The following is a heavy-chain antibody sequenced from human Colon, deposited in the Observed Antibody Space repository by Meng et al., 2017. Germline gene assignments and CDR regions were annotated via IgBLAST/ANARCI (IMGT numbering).Heavy chain of an antibody. CDR2: IKRDGTET. D-gene: IGHD2-15*01. CDR3: ARDRQAAY. V-gene: IGHV3-7*01. J-gene: IGHJ4*02. Sequence: GESLKISCAASGFTFSSYSMTWVRQAPGRGLEWVANIKRDGTETDYVDSVKGRFTISRDNAKDSLYLQMNCLRAEDTAVYYCARDRQAAYWGQGTLVTVSS. CDR1: GFTFSSYS.